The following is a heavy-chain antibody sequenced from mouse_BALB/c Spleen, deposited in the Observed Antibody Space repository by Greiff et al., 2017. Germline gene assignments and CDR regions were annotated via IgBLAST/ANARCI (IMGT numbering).Heavy chain of an antibody. Sequence: DVLLVESGGGLVQPGGSLKLPCAASGFTFSSYGMSWVRQTPDKRLELVATINSNGGSTYYPDSVKGRFTISRDKAKNTLYLQMSSLNAEDSAMYYCARRDEGAYWGQGTLVTVSA. J-gene: IGHJ3*01. CDR1: GFTFSSYG. CDR2: INSNGGST. V-gene: IGHV5-6-3*01. CDR3: ARRDEGAY.